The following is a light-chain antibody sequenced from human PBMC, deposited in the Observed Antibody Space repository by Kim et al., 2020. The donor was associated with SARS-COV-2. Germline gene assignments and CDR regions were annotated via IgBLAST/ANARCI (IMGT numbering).Light chain of an antibody. CDR2: EDN. CDR1: GGNIAVNY. Sequence: GMTVTISCTRSGGNIAVNYVQCYQQRPGSSPITVIYEDNQRPSMVPDRFSCSIDSSSTSASLTISGLKTEDEADYYCQSYDGSRGVFGGGTQLTVL. J-gene: IGLJ3*02. CDR3: QSYDGSRGV. V-gene: IGLV6-57*01.